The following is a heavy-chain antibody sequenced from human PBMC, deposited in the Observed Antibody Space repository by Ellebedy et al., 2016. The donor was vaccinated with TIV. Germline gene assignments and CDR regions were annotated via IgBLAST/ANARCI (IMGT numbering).Heavy chain of an antibody. J-gene: IGHJ4*02. CDR3: ARYGGYYWDY. CDR2: IYNRGNT. CDR1: GGSISSYY. D-gene: IGHD5-12*01. Sequence: SETLSLTCTVSGGSISSYYWSWIRQPPGKGLEWVGFIYNRGNTFYFRGNTNYNPSLKSRLTISVDTSKNKFSLKLSSVTAADTAVYYCARYGGYYWDYWGQGTLVTVSS. V-gene: IGHV4-59*08.